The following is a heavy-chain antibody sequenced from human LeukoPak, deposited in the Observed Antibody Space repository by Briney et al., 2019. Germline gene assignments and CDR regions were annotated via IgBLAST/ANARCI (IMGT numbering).Heavy chain of an antibody. CDR1: GHTLTELS. CDR2: FDPEDGET. Sequence: ASVKVSCKVSGHTLTELSMHWVRQAPGKGLEWMGGFDPEDGETIYAQKFQGRVTMTEDTSTDTAYMELSSLRSEDTAVYYCVTTPPVSYGMDVWGQGTTVTVSS. J-gene: IGHJ6*02. V-gene: IGHV1-24*01. CDR3: VTTPPVSYGMDV.